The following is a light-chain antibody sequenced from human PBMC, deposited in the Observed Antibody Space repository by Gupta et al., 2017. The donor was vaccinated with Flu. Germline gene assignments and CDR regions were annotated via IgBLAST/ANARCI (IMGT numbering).Light chain of an antibody. Sequence: GTLSLSPGEGATLSCRASQSVKNSFLAWYQQKPGQAPRLLIYSTSTRATGIPDRFSGSGSGTDFTLTISRLEPEDFAVYYCQQDGSSPYTFGQGTNLEVK. CDR1: QSVKNSF. V-gene: IGKV3-20*01. CDR3: QQDGSSPYT. CDR2: STS. J-gene: IGKJ2*01.